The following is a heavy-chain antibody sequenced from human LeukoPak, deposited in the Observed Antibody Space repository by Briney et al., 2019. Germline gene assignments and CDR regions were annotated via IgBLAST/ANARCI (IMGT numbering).Heavy chain of an antibody. D-gene: IGHD7-27*01. V-gene: IGHV3-23*01. J-gene: IGHJ4*02. CDR3: AKDHPLGLGTFDY. CDR2: ISGSGGST. CDR1: GFTFSNAW. Sequence: PGGSLRLSCAASGFTFSNAWMSWVRQAPGKGLEWVSAISGSGGSTYYADSVKGRFTISRDNSKNTLYLQMNSLRAEDTAVYYCAKDHPLGLGTFDYWGQGTLVTVSS.